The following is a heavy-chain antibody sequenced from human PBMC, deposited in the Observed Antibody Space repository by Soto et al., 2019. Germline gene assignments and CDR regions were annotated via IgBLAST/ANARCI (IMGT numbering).Heavy chain of an antibody. Sequence: GGSLRLSCAASGFTFDDYAMHWVRQAPGKGLEWVSGISWNSGSIGYADSVKGRFTISRDNAKNSLYLQMNSLRAEDTALYYCAKDMEIAARIYYYGMDVWGQGTTVTVSS. J-gene: IGHJ6*02. CDR2: ISWNSGSI. V-gene: IGHV3-9*01. CDR3: AKDMEIAARIYYYGMDV. D-gene: IGHD6-6*01. CDR1: GFTFDDYA.